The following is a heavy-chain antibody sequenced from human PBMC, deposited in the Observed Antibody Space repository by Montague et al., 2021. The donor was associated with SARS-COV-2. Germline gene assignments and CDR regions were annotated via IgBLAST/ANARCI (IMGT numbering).Heavy chain of an antibody. V-gene: IGHV4-59*13. CDR3: TRDRGIAAADNYYYGMDV. CDR1: GDSIRSYH. D-gene: IGHD6-13*01. J-gene: IGHJ6*02. Sequence: SETLSLTCTASGDSIRSYHWTWIRQPPGKGLEWIGRISDSGRTIYNPSLKSRVTISVDTSKNQFFLNLRSMVAADTAIYYCTRDRGIAAADNYYYGMDVWGPGTTVTVSS. CDR2: ISDSGRT.